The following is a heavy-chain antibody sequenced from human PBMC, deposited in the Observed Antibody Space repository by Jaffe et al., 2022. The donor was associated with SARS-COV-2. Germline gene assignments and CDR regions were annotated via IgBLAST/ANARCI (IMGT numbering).Heavy chain of an antibody. Sequence: EVQVLESGGGLVQPGGSLRLSCAASGFTFKYYAMSWVRQAPGKGLEYVSGLTGSGDTTFYADSVKGRFTISRDNSNNRLYLQMNNLRAEDTAVYWCAKSGWGNGWENWFDSWGQGTLVTVSS. CDR3: AKSGWGNGWENWFDS. V-gene: IGHV3-23*01. J-gene: IGHJ5*01. CDR1: GFTFKYYA. D-gene: IGHD6-19*01. CDR2: LTGSGDTT.